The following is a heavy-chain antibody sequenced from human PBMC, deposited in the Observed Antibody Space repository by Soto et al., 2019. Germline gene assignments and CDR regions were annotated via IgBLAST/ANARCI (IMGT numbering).Heavy chain of an antibody. V-gene: IGHV1-69*13. CDR2: IIPIFGTA. CDR3: ARGSLPDVGIAAAGTFDY. CDR1: GGTFSSYA. D-gene: IGHD6-13*01. J-gene: IGHJ4*02. Sequence: GASVKVSCKASGGTFSSYAISWVRQAPGQGLEWMGGIIPIFGTANYAQKFQGRVTITADESTSTAYMELSSLRSEDTAVYYCARGSLPDVGIAAAGTFDYWGQGTLVTVSS.